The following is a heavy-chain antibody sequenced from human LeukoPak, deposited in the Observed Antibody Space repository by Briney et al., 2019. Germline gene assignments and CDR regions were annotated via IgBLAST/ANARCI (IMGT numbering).Heavy chain of an antibody. CDR2: ISTSSNYI. CDR3: AREGMGRRAFDI. Sequence: GGSLRLSCAASGFTFSSYSMNWVRQAPGKGLEWVSSISTSSNYIYYAGSMKGRFTISRDNAKNSLYLQMNSLRGEDTAVSFCAREGMGRRAFDIWGQGTMVTVSS. CDR1: GFTFSSYS. V-gene: IGHV3-21*01. D-gene: IGHD3-10*01. J-gene: IGHJ3*02.